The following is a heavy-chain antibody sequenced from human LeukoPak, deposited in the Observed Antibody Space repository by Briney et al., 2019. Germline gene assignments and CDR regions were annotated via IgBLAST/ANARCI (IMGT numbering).Heavy chain of an antibody. D-gene: IGHD1-26*01. CDR3: AYRNNFEY. J-gene: IGHJ4*02. CDR1: GFSFSGHW. CDR2: IKADGSEE. V-gene: IGHV3-7*05. Sequence: GGSLRLSCAASGFSFSGHWMNWVRQPPGKGLEWVANIKADGSEEYYVDSVKGRFTISRDDAKRTVDLQMDSLRAEDTAIYYCAYRNNFEYWGQGALVTVSS.